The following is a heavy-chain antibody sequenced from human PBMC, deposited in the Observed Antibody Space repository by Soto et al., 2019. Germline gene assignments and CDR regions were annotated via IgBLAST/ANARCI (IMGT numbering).Heavy chain of an antibody. D-gene: IGHD3-3*01. CDR3: ARGWVEGLSRQPPTDY. CDR1: GFTFSRYW. V-gene: IGHV3-74*01. J-gene: IGHJ4*02. Sequence: VGSLRLSCAASGFTFSRYWMHWVRQAPGKGLVWVSRIDSYGSATSQVDSVEGRFTISRDNAKNTLYLQMNSLRAEDTAVYYCARGWVEGLSRQPPTDYWGQGTLVTVSS. CDR2: IDSYGSAT.